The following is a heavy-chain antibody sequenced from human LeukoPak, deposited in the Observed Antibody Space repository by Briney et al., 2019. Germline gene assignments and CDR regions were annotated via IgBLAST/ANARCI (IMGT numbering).Heavy chain of an antibody. D-gene: IGHD4-23*01. CDR1: GGSISSGPYY. CDR2: IFYSGST. CDR3: ASAVVYYAGDPLFDY. V-gene: IGHV4-31*03. J-gene: IGHJ4*02. Sequence: SQTLSLTCTVSGGSISSGPYYWTWIRQHPGKGLEWIGYIFYSGSTYYNPSLKSRVTISADTSKNQFSMRLSSVTAADTAVYYCASAVVYYAGDPLFDYWGQGTLVTVSS.